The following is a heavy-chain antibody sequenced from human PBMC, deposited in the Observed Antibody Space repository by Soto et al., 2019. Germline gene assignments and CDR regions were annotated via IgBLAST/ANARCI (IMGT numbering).Heavy chain of an antibody. D-gene: IGHD2-2*01. V-gene: IGHV1-69*01. J-gene: IGHJ6*02. Sequence: QVQLVQSGAEVKKPGSLVKVSCKASGGTFSSYAISWVRQAPGQGLEWMGGIIPISGTANYAQKFQGRVTITADESTSTVYMELSSLRSEDTAVYFCARSQGSSTSLEIYYYYYYGMDVWGQGTTVTVSS. CDR1: GGTFSSYA. CDR3: ARSQGSSTSLEIYYYYYYGMDV. CDR2: IIPISGTA.